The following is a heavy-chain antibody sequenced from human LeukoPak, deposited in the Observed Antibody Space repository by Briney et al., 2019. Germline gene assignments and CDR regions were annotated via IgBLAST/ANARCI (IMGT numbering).Heavy chain of an antibody. CDR3: ARAARTGGFDY. Sequence: ASVKVSCKTSGYTLTSYYIHWVRQAPGQGLEWMGIINPSVGSTSSAQKFQGRVTMTRDTSTSTVYIELSSLRSDDTAIYYCARAARTGGFDYWGQGTLVTVSS. D-gene: IGHD1-14*01. CDR2: INPSVGST. J-gene: IGHJ4*02. V-gene: IGHV1-46*01. CDR1: GYTLTSYY.